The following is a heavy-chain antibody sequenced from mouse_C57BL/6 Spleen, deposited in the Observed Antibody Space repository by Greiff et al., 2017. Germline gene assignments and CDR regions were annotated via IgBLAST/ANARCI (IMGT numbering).Heavy chain of an antibody. CDR2: INPNNGGT. Sequence: DVKLQESGPELVKPGASVKIPCKASGYTFTDYNMDWVKQSHGKSLEWIGDINPNNGGTIYNQKFKGKATLTVDKSSSTAYMELRSLTSEDTAVYYCARERDSWYFDVWGTGTTVTVSS. CDR1: GYTFTDYN. V-gene: IGHV1-18*01. CDR3: ARERDSWYFDV. J-gene: IGHJ1*03.